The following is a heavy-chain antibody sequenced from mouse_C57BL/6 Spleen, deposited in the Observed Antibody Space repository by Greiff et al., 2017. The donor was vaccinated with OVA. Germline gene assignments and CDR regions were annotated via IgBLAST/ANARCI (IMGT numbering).Heavy chain of an antibody. Sequence: EVQLVESGGDLVKPGGSLKLSCAASGFTFSSYGMSWVRQTPDKRLEWVATISSGGSYTYYPDSVKGRFTISRDNAKNTLYLQMSSLKSEDTAMYYCARITTVVATNYFDYWGQGTTLTVSS. V-gene: IGHV5-6*01. CDR1: GFTFSSYG. CDR3: ARITTVVATNYFDY. CDR2: ISSGGSYT. D-gene: IGHD1-1*01. J-gene: IGHJ2*01.